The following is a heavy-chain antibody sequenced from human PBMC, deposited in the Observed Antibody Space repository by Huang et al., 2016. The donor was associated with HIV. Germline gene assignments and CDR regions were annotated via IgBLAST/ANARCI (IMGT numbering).Heavy chain of an antibody. D-gene: IGHD5-18*01. CDR2: IYPRDSET. J-gene: IGHJ4*01. CDR1: GYGFSSYW. Sequence: EVLLVQSGAELKEPGESLKISFKASGYGFSSYWIGWVRQKPGKGLEWMGIIYPRDSETKYSPAFDGQVTISADKSTRTAYLQWESLKAPDTAIYFCARQVDGFRSHFDFWGQEPWSASPQ. V-gene: IGHV5-51*01. CDR3: ARQVDGFRSHFDF.